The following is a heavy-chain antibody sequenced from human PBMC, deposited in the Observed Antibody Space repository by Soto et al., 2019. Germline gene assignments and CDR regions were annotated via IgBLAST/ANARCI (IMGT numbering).Heavy chain of an antibody. Sequence: GGSLRLSCATSGFTFNTYPMTWVRQAPGKGLEWVSSISSTAGRTSSYADSVKGRFAISRDNAKNSVSLQMNTLRVEDTAVYYCAREDSIIIPAVSDFWGQGTLVTVSS. V-gene: IGHV3-23*01. D-gene: IGHD2-2*01. CDR3: AREDSIIIPAVSDF. CDR2: ISSTAGRTS. CDR1: GFTFNTYP. J-gene: IGHJ4*02.